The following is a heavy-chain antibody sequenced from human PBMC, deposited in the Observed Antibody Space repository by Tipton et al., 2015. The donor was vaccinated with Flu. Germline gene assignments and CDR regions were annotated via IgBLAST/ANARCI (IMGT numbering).Heavy chain of an antibody. J-gene: IGHJ4*02. CDR2: IYTNGVT. CDR3: AKEPPGY. V-gene: IGHV4-61*02. CDR1: GASVSSGNNY. Sequence: LRLSCTVSGASVSSGNNYWGWIRQPAGKGLEWIGRIYTNGVTGYNPSLKSRFTISLDTSKNQFSLKLSSVTATDTAAYYCAKEPPGYWGQGTLVTVSS.